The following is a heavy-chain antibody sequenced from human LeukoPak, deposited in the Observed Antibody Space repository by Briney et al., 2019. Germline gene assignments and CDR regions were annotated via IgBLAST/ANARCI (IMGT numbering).Heavy chain of an antibody. J-gene: IGHJ4*02. CDR2: IYYSGST. CDR1: GGSISSGGYY. CDR3: ARTVAATLDY. V-gene: IGHV4-31*03. D-gene: IGHD2-15*01. Sequence: SETLSLTCTVSGGSISSGGYYWSWIRQHPGKGLERIGYIYYSGSTYYNPSLKSRVTISVDTSKNQFSLKLSSVTAADTAVYYCARTVAATLDYWGQGTLVTVSS.